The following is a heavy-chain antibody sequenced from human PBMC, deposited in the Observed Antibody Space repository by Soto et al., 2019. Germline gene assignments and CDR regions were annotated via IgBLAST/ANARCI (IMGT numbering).Heavy chain of an antibody. Sequence: GGSLRLSCAASGFTFSSYAMSWVRQAPGKGLEWVSAISGSGGSTYYADSVKGRFTISRDNSKNTLYLQMNSLRAEDTAVYYCANSYGDYVGVGAFDIWGQGTMVTVSS. J-gene: IGHJ3*02. CDR2: ISGSGGST. CDR3: ANSYGDYVGVGAFDI. V-gene: IGHV3-23*01. CDR1: GFTFSSYA. D-gene: IGHD4-17*01.